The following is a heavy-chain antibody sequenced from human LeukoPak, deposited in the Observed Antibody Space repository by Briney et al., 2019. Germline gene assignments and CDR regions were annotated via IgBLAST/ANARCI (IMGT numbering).Heavy chain of an antibody. D-gene: IGHD3-10*01. CDR2: IYYSGRT. CDR3: ARDPGDYYGSGSLYYFDY. V-gene: IGHV4-59*01. CDR1: GGSISSYY. J-gene: IGHJ4*02. Sequence: SETLSLTCTVSGGSISSYYWSWIRQPPGKGLVWIGYIYYSGRTNYNPSLKSRVTISVDTSKNQFSLKLSSVTAADTAVYYCARDPGDYYGSGSLYYFDYWGQGTLVTVSS.